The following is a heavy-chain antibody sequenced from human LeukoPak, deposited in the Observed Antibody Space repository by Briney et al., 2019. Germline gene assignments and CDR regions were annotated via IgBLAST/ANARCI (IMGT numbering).Heavy chain of an antibody. CDR1: GGTFSSYA. CDR3: AREGRVATIVSPSGYNWFDP. J-gene: IGHJ5*02. D-gene: IGHD5-12*01. Sequence: SVKVSCKASGGTFSSYAISWVRQAPGQGLEWMGGIIPIFGTANYAQKSQGRVTITAHEYTSTAYMELSSLRSEETAVYYCAREGRVATIVSPSGYNWFDPWGQGTLVTVSS. CDR2: IIPIFGTA. V-gene: IGHV1-69*01.